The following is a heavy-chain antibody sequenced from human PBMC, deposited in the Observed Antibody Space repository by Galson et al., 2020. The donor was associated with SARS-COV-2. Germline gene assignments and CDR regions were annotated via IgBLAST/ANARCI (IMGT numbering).Heavy chain of an antibody. V-gene: IGHV3-74*01. CDR2: IKTDGSSV. D-gene: IGHD6-25*01. CDR3: SKGRSSGWNAVFDV. J-gene: IGHJ3*01. CDR1: GFTFSSSW. Sequence: GESLKISCAASGFTFSSSWMHWFRQAPGKGLVWVSRIKTDGSSVDYADSVKGRFIISRDNAKNTLYLQMNSLRVEDTAVYYCSKGRSSGWNAVFDVWGQGTMVAVSS.